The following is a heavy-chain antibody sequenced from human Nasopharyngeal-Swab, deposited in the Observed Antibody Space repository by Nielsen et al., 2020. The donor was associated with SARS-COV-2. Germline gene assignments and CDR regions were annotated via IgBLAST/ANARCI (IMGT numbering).Heavy chain of an antibody. J-gene: IGHJ4*02. D-gene: IGHD1-20*01. V-gene: IGHV1-69*01. Sequence: WVRQAPGQGLEWMGGIIPIFGTANYAQKFQGRVTITADESTSTAYMELSSLRSEDTAVYYCARTTTGITGTSDYWDQGTLVTVSS. CDR2: IIPIFGTA. CDR3: ARTTTGITGTSDY.